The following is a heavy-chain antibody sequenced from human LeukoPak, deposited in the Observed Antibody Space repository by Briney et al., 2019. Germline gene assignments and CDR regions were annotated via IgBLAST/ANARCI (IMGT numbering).Heavy chain of an antibody. Sequence: PGGSVRLSCAASGFTFSDHYMSWIRQPPGKGLEWIGYFYYSGSTYYNPSLKSRVTISLDTSKNQLSLKLSSVTAADTAVYYCARESNYHGSGTGWFDPWGQGTLVTVSS. V-gene: IGHV4-59*11. CDR1: GFTFSDHY. J-gene: IGHJ5*02. CDR2: FYYSGST. D-gene: IGHD3-10*01. CDR3: ARESNYHGSGTGWFDP.